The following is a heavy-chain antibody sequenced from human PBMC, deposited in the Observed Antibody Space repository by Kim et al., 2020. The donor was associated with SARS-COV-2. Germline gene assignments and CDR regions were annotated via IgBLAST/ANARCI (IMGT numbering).Heavy chain of an antibody. V-gene: IGHV3-9*01. CDR2: ISWNSGSI. CDR1: GFTFDDYA. D-gene: IGHD6-19*01. CDR3: AKGNSSGWRYYFDY. J-gene: IGHJ4*02. Sequence: GGSLRLSCAASGFTFDDYAMHWVRQAPGKGLEWVSGISWNSGSIGYADSVKGRFTISRDNAKNSLYLQMNSLRAEDTALYYCAKGNSSGWRYYFDYWGQGTLVTVSS.